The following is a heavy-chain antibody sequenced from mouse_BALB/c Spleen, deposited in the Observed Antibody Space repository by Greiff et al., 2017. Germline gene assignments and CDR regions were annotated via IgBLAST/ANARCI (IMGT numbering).Heavy chain of an antibody. D-gene: IGHD2-4*01. Sequence: EVQLMESGGDLVKPGGSLKLSCAASGFTFSSYGMSWVRQTPDKRLEWVATISSGGSYTYYPDSVKGRFTISRDNAKNTLYLQMSRLKSEDTAMYYCARHGRIYYDYDEVYCAMDYWGQGTSVTVSS. CDR3: ARHGRIYYDYDEVYCAMDY. CDR1: GFTFSSYG. J-gene: IGHJ4*01. V-gene: IGHV5-6*01. CDR2: ISSGGSYT.